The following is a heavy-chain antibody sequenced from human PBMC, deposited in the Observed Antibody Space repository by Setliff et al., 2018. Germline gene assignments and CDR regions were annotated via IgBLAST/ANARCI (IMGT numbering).Heavy chain of an antibody. J-gene: IGHJ4*01. Sequence: SETLSLTCTISDDSFTSSRYYWGWIRQAPGSGLEWIGSISYSGTPYYNASVESRVTISIDTSRNQFSLELRSVTVADTATYYCVRPGGTTVVARHFDYWGSGILVTVS. D-gene: IGHD2-15*01. CDR3: VRPGGTTVVARHFDY. CDR2: ISYSGTP. V-gene: IGHV4-39*01. CDR1: DDSFTSSRYY.